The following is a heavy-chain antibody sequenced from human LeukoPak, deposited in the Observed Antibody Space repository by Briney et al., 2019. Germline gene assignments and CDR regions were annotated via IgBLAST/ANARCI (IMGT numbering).Heavy chain of an antibody. Sequence: SETLSLTCTVPGYSISNSNWWGWIRQPPGKGLEWIGYIYYSGSAYYNASLKSRVTLSVDSSKNQFSLELSSVTAVDTAIYYCARNQAVTSNRGAFDVWGQGTMVIVSS. J-gene: IGHJ3*01. CDR1: GYSISNSNW. V-gene: IGHV4-28*01. CDR2: IYYSGSA. D-gene: IGHD2-21*02. CDR3: ARNQAVTSNRGAFDV.